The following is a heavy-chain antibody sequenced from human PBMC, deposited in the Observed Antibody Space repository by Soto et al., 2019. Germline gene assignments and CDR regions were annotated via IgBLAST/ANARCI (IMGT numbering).Heavy chain of an antibody. CDR1: GFTFSSYG. Sequence: QVQLVESGGGVVQPGRSLRLSCAASGFTFSSYGMHWVRQAPGKGLEWVAVISYDGSNKYYADSVKGRFTISRDNSKNTLYLQMNSLRAEDTAVYYCAKSSYSRYFDYWRQGTLVTVSS. CDR2: ISYDGSNK. CDR3: AKSSYSRYFDY. J-gene: IGHJ4*02. D-gene: IGHD6-13*01. V-gene: IGHV3-30*18.